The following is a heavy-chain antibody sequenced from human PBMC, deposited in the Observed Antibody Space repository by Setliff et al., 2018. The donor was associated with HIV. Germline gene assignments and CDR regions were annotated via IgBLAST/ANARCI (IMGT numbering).Heavy chain of an antibody. CDR3: ARRRMYYYGSGSYHNFSGDYYYGMDV. D-gene: IGHD3-10*01. CDR1: GYTFTSYD. J-gene: IGHJ6*02. CDR2: MNPNSGNT. V-gene: IGHV1-8*01. Sequence: ASVKVSCKASGYTFTSYDINWVRQATGQGLEWMGWMNPNSGNTGYAQKFQGRVTMTRNTSISTAYMELSSLRSEDTAVYYCARRRMYYYGSGSYHNFSGDYYYGMDVWGQGTTVTSP.